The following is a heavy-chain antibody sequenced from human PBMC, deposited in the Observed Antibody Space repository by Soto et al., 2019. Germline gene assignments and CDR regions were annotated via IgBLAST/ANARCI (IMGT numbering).Heavy chain of an antibody. CDR2: INGRSNYV. V-gene: IGHV3-21*01. CDR1: GFTFSTYT. J-gene: IGHJ4*01. D-gene: IGHD4-17*01. CDR3: AREDGVVGSSSAFDH. Sequence: EVQVVESGGGLVKPGGSLRLSCVFSGFTFSTYTMNWVRQAPGKWLEWVSSINGRSNYVYYADSVKGRFTISRDHAKNSLYLQMNRLRAEDTAIYYCAREDGVVGSSSAFDHWGRGTLVTVSS.